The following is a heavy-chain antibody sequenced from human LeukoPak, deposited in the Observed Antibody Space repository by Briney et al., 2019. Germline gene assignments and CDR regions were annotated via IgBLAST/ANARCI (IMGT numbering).Heavy chain of an antibody. CDR1: GFTFSSYS. Sequence: PGGSLRLSCAASGFTFSSYSMNWVRQAPGRGLEWASVISSGSNYIYYADSVKGRFTISRDNAKNSLYLQMNSLRAEDTAVYYCARGVQFSSGWYYDYWGQGVLVTVSS. J-gene: IGHJ4*02. D-gene: IGHD6-19*01. CDR2: ISSGSNYI. V-gene: IGHV3-21*01. CDR3: ARGVQFSSGWYYDY.